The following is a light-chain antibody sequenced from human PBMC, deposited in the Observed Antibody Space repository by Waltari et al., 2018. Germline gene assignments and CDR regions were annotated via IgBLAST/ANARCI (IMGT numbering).Light chain of an antibody. CDR1: QSVGSSS. V-gene: IGKV3-20*01. J-gene: IGKJ1*01. Sequence: EIVLTQSPGTASLSPGERVTLSYRASQSVGSSSLAWYQQKPGQAPRLVLYRASRRATGIPERFSGSGSGTDFSLTISRLVPEDFAVYYCQQHGTLPATFGQGTKVEIK. CDR3: QQHGTLPAT. CDR2: RAS.